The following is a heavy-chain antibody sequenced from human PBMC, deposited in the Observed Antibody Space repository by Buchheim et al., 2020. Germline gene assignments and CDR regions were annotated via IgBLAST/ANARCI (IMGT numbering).Heavy chain of an antibody. CDR3: ARRHYDSSGYYD. D-gene: IGHD3-22*01. Sequence: QVQLQESGPGLVKPSETLSLTCTVSGGSISSYYWSWIRQPPGKGLEWIGYIYYSGSTNYNPSLKSRVTISVDTSKNQFSLKLSSVTAADTAVYYCARRHYDSSGYYDWGQGTL. V-gene: IGHV4-59*01. J-gene: IGHJ4*02. CDR1: GGSISSYY. CDR2: IYYSGST.